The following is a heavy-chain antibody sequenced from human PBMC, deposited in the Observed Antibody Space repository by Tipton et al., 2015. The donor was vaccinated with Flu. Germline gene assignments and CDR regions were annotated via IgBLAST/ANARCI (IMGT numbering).Heavy chain of an antibody. CDR3: ARARAPYYYYAMDV. CDR2: IFPSGSG. CDR1: GDAIRSNYL. D-gene: IGHD3-10*01. Sequence: TLSLTCSVSGDAIRSNYLWGWIRQPPGRGLEWIGNIFPSGSGYLNPALKSRVAMSVDTSRNQLSLKLASLTAADTAVYYCARARAPYYYYAMDVWGQGATVTVS. V-gene: IGHV4-38-2*02. J-gene: IGHJ6*02.